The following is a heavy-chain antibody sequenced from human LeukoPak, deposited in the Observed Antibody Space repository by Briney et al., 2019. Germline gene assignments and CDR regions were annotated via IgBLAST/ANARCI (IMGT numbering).Heavy chain of an antibody. J-gene: IGHJ4*02. CDR2: ISYDGSNK. Sequence: GVSLRLSCAASGFTFSSYAMHWVRQAPGKGLEWVAVISYDGSNKYYADSVKGRFTISRDNSKNTLYLQMNSLRAEDTAVYYCARAGGGNWGQGTLVTVSS. V-gene: IGHV3-30*04. D-gene: IGHD3-10*01. CDR3: ARAGGGN. CDR1: GFTFSSYA.